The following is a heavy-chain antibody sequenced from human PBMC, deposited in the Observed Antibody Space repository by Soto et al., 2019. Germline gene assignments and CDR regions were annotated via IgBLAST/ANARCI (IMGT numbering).Heavy chain of an antibody. CDR2: IIPIFGTA. V-gene: IGHV1-69*13. CDR1: GGTFSSYA. Sequence: RASVKVSCKASGGTFSSYAISWVRQAPGQGLEWMGGIIPIFGTANYAQEFQGRVTITADESTSTAYMELSSLRSEDTAVYYCARTILRFLEWSQTFDPWGQGTLVTVSS. J-gene: IGHJ5*02. D-gene: IGHD3-3*01. CDR3: ARTILRFLEWSQTFDP.